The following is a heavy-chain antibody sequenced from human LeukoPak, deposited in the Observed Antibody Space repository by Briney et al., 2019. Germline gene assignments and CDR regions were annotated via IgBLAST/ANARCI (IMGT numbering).Heavy chain of an antibody. CDR3: GHSFGFV. J-gene: IGHJ4*02. V-gene: IGHV3-49*03. CDR1: GFTFENYV. Sequence: QPGGSLRLSCSASGFTFENYVMSWFRQAPGKGLEWVGFIRSNTYGGTTEYVASVTGRFTISRDDSKRIAYLQMNNLKTEDTAVYYCGHSFGFVWGRGTLVTVSS. CDR2: IRSNTYGGTT. D-gene: IGHD5-18*01.